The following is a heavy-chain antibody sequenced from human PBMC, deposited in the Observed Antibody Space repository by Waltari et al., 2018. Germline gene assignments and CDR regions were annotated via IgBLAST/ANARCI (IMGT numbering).Heavy chain of an antibody. CDR3: ARVWSSGRTDAFDI. D-gene: IGHD6-19*01. J-gene: IGHJ3*02. CDR2: INAGNGNT. V-gene: IGHV1-3*03. Sequence: QVQLVQSGAEVKKPGASVKVSCKASGYTFTSYAMHWVRQAPGQRLEWMGWINAGNGNTKYSQEFQGRVTITADTSTDTAYMELSSLRSEDTAVYYCARVWSSGRTDAFDIWGQGTMVTVSS. CDR1: GYTFTSYA.